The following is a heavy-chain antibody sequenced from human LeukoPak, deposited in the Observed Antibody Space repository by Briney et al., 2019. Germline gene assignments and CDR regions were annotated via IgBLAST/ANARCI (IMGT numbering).Heavy chain of an antibody. CDR2: INPSGGST. CDR3: ARDSGMVRGTVDY. J-gene: IGHJ4*02. V-gene: IGHV1-46*01. D-gene: IGHD3-10*01. Sequence: GASVTVSFKSSGYTFTSYYMYWVRQAPGQGLEWMGIINPSGGSTSYAQKFQGRVTMTRDTSTSTVYMELSSLRSEDTAVYYCARDSGMVRGTVDYWGQGTLVTVSS. CDR1: GYTFTSYY.